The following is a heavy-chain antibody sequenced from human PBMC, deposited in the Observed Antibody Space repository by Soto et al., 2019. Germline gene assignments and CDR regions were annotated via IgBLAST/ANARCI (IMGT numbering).Heavy chain of an antibody. CDR1: GLTFSSSA. CDR3: AKCAVDTIVTSGWCNRVDP. V-gene: IGHV3-23*01. D-gene: IGHD6-19*01. J-gene: IGHJ5*02. CDR2: IRGTNGNT. Sequence: EVQLLESGGGLVQPGGSLRLACAASGLTFSSSAMSWVRQAPGKGLEWVSAIRGTNGNTHYAESVKGRLTISRDNSKNTLYLQMNFLRAEDTAVYYCAKCAVDTIVTSGWCNRVDPWGQGTLVIVS.